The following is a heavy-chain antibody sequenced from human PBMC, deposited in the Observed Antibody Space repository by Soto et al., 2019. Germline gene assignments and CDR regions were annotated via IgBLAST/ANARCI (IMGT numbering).Heavy chain of an antibody. D-gene: IGHD4-17*01. Sequence: GGSLRLSCAASGFTFSSYGMHWVRQAPGKGLEWVAVISYDGSNKYYADSVKGRFTISRDNSKNMLYLQMNSLRAEDTAVYYCAKDDYGDYYYYYYMDVWGKGTTVTVSS. CDR1: GFTFSSYG. CDR3: AKDDYGDYYYYYYMDV. J-gene: IGHJ6*03. CDR2: ISYDGSNK. V-gene: IGHV3-30*18.